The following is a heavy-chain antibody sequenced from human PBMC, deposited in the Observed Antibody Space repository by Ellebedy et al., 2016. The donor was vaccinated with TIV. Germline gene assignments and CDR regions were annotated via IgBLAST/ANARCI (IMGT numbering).Heavy chain of an antibody. V-gene: IGHV3-13*01. Sequence: GGSLRLSCAASGFTFSSHDMHRVRQATGKGLEWVSSIGTAGDTYYSGSVKGRFTISRENAKNSLYLQMNSLRAGDTAVYFCARATSGLDYWGQGTLVTVSS. CDR2: IGTAGDT. CDR3: ARATSGLDY. J-gene: IGHJ4*02. CDR1: GFTFSSHD. D-gene: IGHD5-24*01.